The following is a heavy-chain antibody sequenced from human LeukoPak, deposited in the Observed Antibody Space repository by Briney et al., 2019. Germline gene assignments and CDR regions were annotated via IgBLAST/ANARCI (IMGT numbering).Heavy chain of an antibody. CDR3: ARGYLYYYDVSGYPFDY. D-gene: IGHD3-22*01. CDR1: GYTFTGYY. CDR2: INPNSGGT. V-gene: IGHV1-2*02. Sequence: ASVKVSCMASGYTFTGYYMHWVRQAPGQGLEWMGWINPNSGGTNYAQKFQGRVTMTRDTSISTAYMELSRLRSDDTAVYYCARGYLYYYDVSGYPFDYWGQGTLVTVSS. J-gene: IGHJ4*02.